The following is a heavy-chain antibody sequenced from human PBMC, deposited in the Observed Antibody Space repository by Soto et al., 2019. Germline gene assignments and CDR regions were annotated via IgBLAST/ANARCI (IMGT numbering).Heavy chain of an antibody. CDR3: AREASVAALNWFDP. CDR2: IWYDASKQ. J-gene: IGHJ5*02. CDR1: GFSFSVYG. D-gene: IGHD6-6*01. Sequence: VGSLRLSCETSGFSFSVYGMHWVRQAPGKGLEWVAVIWYDASKQFYAASVEGRFTISRDNSKAILYLQMNSLTPEDTAVYYCAREASVAALNWFDPWGQGTLVTVSS. V-gene: IGHV3-33*01.